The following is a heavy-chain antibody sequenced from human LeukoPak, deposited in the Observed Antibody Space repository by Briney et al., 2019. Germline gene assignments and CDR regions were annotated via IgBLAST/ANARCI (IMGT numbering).Heavy chain of an antibody. CDR3: ARVTYEVTISYNYFDY. CDR2: VYSGGST. J-gene: IGHJ4*02. V-gene: IGHV3-66*02. Sequence: GGSLRLSCAAFGFTVSSNYMSWVRQAPGKGLEWVSVVYSGGSTYYADSVKGRFTISRDNSKNTLYLQMNSLRVEDTAVYYCARVTYEVTISYNYFDYWGQGTLVTVSS. D-gene: IGHD3-3*01. CDR1: GFTVSSNY.